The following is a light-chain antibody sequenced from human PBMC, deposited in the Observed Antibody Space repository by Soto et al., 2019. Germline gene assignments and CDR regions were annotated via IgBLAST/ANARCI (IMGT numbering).Light chain of an antibody. V-gene: IGKV3-15*01. CDR3: QQYNNWPLLT. J-gene: IGKJ4*01. CDR2: GAS. CDR1: QSVSSN. Sequence: IVMTQSPATLSVSPGERATLSCRASQSVSSNLAWYQHKPGQAPRLLIYGASTRATGIPARFSGSGSATEFTLTISSLQSEDFAVYYCQQYNNWPLLTFGGGTKVDIK.